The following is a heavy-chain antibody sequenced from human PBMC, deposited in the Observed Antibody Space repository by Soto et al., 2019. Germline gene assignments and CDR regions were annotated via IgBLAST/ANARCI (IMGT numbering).Heavy chain of an antibody. Sequence: EVQLLESGGGLVQPGGSLRLSCAASGFTFSTYAMSWVRQAPGKGLEWVSAISGSGRSTYYADSVKGRFTISRDNSKNTLYLQMNSLRAEDTAVYYCAKDSGLVGALAGWGQGTLVTVSS. J-gene: IGHJ4*02. CDR1: GFTFSTYA. V-gene: IGHV3-23*01. CDR3: AKDSGLVGALAG. CDR2: ISGSGRST. D-gene: IGHD6-19*01.